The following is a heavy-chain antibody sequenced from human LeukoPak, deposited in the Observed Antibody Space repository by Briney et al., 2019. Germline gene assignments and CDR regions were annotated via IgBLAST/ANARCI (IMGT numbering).Heavy chain of an antibody. CDR1: GYTFTGYY. V-gene: IGHV1-2*06. Sequence: ASVKVSCKASGYTFTGYYMHWVRQAPGQGLEWMGRINPNSGGTNYAQKFQGRVTMTRNTSISTAYMELSSLRSEDTAVYYCARGRTTVDPDDYWGQGTLVTVSS. D-gene: IGHD4-23*01. J-gene: IGHJ4*02. CDR2: INPNSGGT. CDR3: ARGRTTVDPDDY.